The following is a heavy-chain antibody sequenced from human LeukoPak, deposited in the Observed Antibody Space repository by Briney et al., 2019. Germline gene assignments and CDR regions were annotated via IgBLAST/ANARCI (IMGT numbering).Heavy chain of an antibody. Sequence: ASVRVSCKASGGTFSSTTINWVRQAPGQGLEWMGGITPIFRTPNYAQKFQGRVTITAVESMSTAYMELSSLRSEDTAVYYCARGWLAETTVVTPYNYWGQGTLVTVSS. J-gene: IGHJ4*02. CDR3: ARGWLAETTVVTPYNY. CDR2: ITPIFRTP. CDR1: GGTFSSTT. D-gene: IGHD2-21*02. V-gene: IGHV1-69*13.